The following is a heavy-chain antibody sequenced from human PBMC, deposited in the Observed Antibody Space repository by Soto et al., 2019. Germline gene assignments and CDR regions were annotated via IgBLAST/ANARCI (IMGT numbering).Heavy chain of an antibody. CDR3: ASLLRSFSGGSCYDRLDTFQH. V-gene: IGHV1-3*01. Sequence: ASVKVSCKASGYTFTSYAMHWVRQAPGQRLEWMGWINAGNGNTKYSQKLQGRVTITRDTSASTAYMELSSLRSEDTAVYYCASLLRSFSGGSCYDRLDTFQHWGQGTLVTVSS. CDR2: INAGNGNT. J-gene: IGHJ1*01. CDR1: GYTFTSYA. D-gene: IGHD2-15*01.